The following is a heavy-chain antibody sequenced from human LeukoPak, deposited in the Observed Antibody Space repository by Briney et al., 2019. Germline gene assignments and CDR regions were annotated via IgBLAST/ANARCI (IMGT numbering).Heavy chain of an antibody. CDR3: ARLKGEIVSSWPFDP. Sequence: GSLRLSFAASGFTFRDYCMGWIRQAPGKGRGGVSSIIISGSTLYNAEPVKGRFTISRDKAKKSPCLQMNSLRAEDTAVYYCARLKGEIVSSWPFDPWGQGTLVTVSS. J-gene: IGHJ5*02. D-gene: IGHD6-13*01. CDR2: IIISGSTL. CDR1: GFTFRDYC. V-gene: IGHV3-11*01.